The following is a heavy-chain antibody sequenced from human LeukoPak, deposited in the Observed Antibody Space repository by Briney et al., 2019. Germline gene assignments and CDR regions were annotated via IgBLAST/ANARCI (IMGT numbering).Heavy chain of an antibody. CDR3: ARDLTGDYPFDY. V-gene: IGHV4-30-2*01. CDR1: GGSISSGGYY. J-gene: IGHJ4*02. Sequence: SETLSLTCTVSGGSISSGGYYWSWIRQPPGKGLEWIGYIYHSGSTYYNPSLKSRVTISVDRSKNQFSLKLSSVTAADTAVYYCARDLTGDYPFDYWGQGTLVTVSS. D-gene: IGHD4-17*01. CDR2: IYHSGST.